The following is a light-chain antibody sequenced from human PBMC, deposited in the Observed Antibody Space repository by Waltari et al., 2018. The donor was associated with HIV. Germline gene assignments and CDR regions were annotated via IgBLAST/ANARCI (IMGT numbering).Light chain of an antibody. Sequence: DIQMTQSPSSLSASVGDRITITCRASKDIRSDFGWYQQKPGIPTRRLIYSTSTLQGGVASRFSGSGSATEFTLKISSLQPEDSATYYCLQHHDYPRTFGQGTKLEI. CDR3: LQHHDYPRT. V-gene: IGKV1-17*01. J-gene: IGKJ2*01. CDR2: STS. CDR1: KDIRSD.